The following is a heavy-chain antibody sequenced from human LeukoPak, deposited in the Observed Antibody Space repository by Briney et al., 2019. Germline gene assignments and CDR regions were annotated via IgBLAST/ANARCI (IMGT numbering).Heavy chain of an antibody. CDR2: ISAYNGNT. V-gene: IGHV1-18*01. D-gene: IGHD4/OR15-4a*01. J-gene: IGHJ4*02. CDR3: ARSARSNFDY. CDR1: GYTFTSYG. Sequence: ASVKVSCKASGYTFTSYGISWVRQAPGHGLEWMGWISAYNGNTNYEQKHQGRVTMTTDTSTSTAYMELSSLRSDDTAVYYCARSARSNFDYWGQGTLVTVSS.